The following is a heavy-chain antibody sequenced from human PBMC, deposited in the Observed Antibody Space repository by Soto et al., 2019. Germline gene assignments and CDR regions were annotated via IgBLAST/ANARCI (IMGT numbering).Heavy chain of an antibody. V-gene: IGHV4-39*07. J-gene: IGHJ4*02. Sequence: PSETLSLTCTVSGGSISSSSYYWGWIRQPPGKGLEWIGSIYYSGSTYYNPSLKSRVTISVDTSKNQFSLRVRSVTAADTAVYYCARVGAAAAPGYFDYWGQGTLVTVSS. CDR2: IYYSGST. CDR3: ARVGAAAAPGYFDY. D-gene: IGHD6-13*01. CDR1: GGSISSSSYY.